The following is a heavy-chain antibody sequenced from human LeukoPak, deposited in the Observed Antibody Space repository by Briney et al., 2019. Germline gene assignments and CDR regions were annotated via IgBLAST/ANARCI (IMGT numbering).Heavy chain of an antibody. D-gene: IGHD3-22*01. V-gene: IGHV3-72*01. CDR1: GFTVSSHY. CDR3: AKDSDYYHSSGYYYAYFQH. Sequence: AGGSLRLSCAASGFTVSSHYMSWVRQAPGKGLGWVGRIRNKANSYTTEYAASVKGRFTISRDDSKNSLYLQMNSLKCEDTAVYYCAKDSDYYHSSGYYYAYFQHWGQGTLVTVSS. CDR2: IRNKANSYTT. J-gene: IGHJ1*01.